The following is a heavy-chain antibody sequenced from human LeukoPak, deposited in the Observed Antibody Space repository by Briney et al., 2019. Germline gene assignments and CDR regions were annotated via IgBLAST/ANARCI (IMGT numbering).Heavy chain of an antibody. CDR3: AKDRRLIAPGDY. Sequence: PGGALGLSCAASGFTFSSYAMSWVRQAPGEGLEWVSAISDSGGSAYYADSVKGRFTISRDNSKNTLYLQMNSLRAEDTAVYYCAKDRRLIAPGDYWGQGTLVTVSS. J-gene: IGHJ4*02. CDR1: GFTFSSYA. V-gene: IGHV3-23*01. CDR2: ISDSGGSA. D-gene: IGHD3-22*01.